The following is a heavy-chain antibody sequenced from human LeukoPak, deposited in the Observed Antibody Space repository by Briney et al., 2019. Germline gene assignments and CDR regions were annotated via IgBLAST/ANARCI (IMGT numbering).Heavy chain of an antibody. D-gene: IGHD3-10*01. V-gene: IGHV6-1*01. CDR2: XXXXXKWYN. Sequence: SQTLSLTCAISGDSVSINSAAWNWIRQSPSRXXXXXXXXXXXXKWYNDYAVSVKSRITINPDTSKNQFSLQLNSVTPEDTAVYYCARDGVWFGELSYYYYGMDVWGQGTTVTVSS. CDR3: ARDGVWFGELSYYYYGMDV. CDR1: GDSVSINSAA. J-gene: IGHJ6*02.